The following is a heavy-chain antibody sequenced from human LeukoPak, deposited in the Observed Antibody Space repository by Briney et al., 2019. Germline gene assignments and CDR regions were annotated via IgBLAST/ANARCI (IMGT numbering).Heavy chain of an antibody. CDR2: IYSGGST. Sequence: GGSLRLSCAASGFTVSNNYMNWVRQAPGKGLEWVSVIYSGGSTYYADTVKGRFTISRDNSKNTLYLQMNSLRVEDTAVYYCARVGCSGGSCYSQSPFDYWGQGTLVTVS. J-gene: IGHJ4*02. CDR3: ARVGCSGGSCYSQSPFDY. CDR1: GFTVSNNY. V-gene: IGHV3-53*01. D-gene: IGHD2-15*01.